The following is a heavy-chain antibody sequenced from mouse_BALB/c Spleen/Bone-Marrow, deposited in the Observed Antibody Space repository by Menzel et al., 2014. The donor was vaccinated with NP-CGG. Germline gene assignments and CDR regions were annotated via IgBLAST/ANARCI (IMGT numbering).Heavy chain of an antibody. V-gene: IGHV1S56*01. Sequence: QVQLQQSGPELVKPGASVRISCKASGYTFTSYYIHWVKQRPGQGLEWIGWIYPGNVNTKYNEKFKGKATLTADKSSSTAYMQLSSLTSEDSAVYFCARDYGSSVFAYWGQGTLVTVSA. J-gene: IGHJ3*01. CDR1: GYTFTSYY. CDR3: ARDYGSSVFAY. D-gene: IGHD1-1*01. CDR2: IYPGNVNT.